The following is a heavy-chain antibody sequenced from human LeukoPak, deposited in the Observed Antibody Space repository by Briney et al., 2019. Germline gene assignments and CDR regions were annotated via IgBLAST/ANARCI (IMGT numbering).Heavy chain of an antibody. D-gene: IGHD6-25*01. V-gene: IGHV4-34*01. J-gene: IGHJ4*02. Sequence: PSETLSLTCAVYGGSFSGYYWSWIRQPPGKGLEWIGEINHSGSTNYNPSLKSRVTISVDTSKNQFSLKLSSVTAAGTAVYYCARVLLAAIDYWGQGTLVTVSS. CDR3: ARVLLAAIDY. CDR1: GGSFSGYY. CDR2: INHSGST.